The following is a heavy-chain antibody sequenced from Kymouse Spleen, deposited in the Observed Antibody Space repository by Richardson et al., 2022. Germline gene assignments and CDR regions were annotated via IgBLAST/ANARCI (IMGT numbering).Heavy chain of an antibody. CDR1: GFTFSGSA. CDR3: TCITGTRVFDY. D-gene: IGHD1-7*01. V-gene: IGHV3-73*02. CDR2: IRSKANSYAT. J-gene: IGHJ4*02. Sequence: EVQLVESGGGLVQPGGSLKLSCAASGFTFSGSAMHWVRQASGKGLEWVGRIRSKANSYATAYAASVKGRFTISRDDSKNTAYLQMNSLKTEDTAVYYCTCITGTRVFDYWGQGTLVTVSS.